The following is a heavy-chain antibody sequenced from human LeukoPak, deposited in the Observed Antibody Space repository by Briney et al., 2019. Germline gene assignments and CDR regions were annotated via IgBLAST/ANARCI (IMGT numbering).Heavy chain of an antibody. J-gene: IGHJ5*02. Sequence: PSETLSLTCTISNGSIRGYYWSWIRQPPGKGLEWIGYIYYSGAARYNPSLKSRVTISGDTSKNQFSLNLSSVTAADTAVYYCARVGSCSDWFDPWGQGTLVTVSS. CDR1: NGSIRGYY. CDR3: ARVGSCSDWFDP. V-gene: IGHV4-59*01. CDR2: IYYSGAA. D-gene: IGHD3-10*01.